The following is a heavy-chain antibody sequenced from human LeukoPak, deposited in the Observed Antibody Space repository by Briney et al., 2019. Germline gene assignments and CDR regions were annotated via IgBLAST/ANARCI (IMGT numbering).Heavy chain of an antibody. V-gene: IGHV3-23*01. J-gene: IGHJ4*02. Sequence: PGGSLRLSCAASVVIFSSFTMSWVRQVPGKGLGWVSAISGRGDRPYYTDPVKGRFHISRDNSKNTVYVQMHRVRADDAGVYYCAKDPSYFGSSGYRGLDCWGGGPLLSVSS. D-gene: IGHD3-22*01. CDR1: VVIFSSFT. CDR2: ISGRGDRP. CDR3: AKDPSYFGSSGYRGLDC.